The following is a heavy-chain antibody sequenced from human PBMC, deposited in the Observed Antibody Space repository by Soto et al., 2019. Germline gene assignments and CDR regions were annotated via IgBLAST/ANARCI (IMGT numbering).Heavy chain of an antibody. V-gene: IGHV4-34*01. CDR1: GRLYSDYY. CDR2: IHHSGAT. CDR3: ANDYGDYRNDAFDI. J-gene: IGHJ3*02. Sequence: SETLSLTSDSSGRLYSDYYWSWIRQAPGKGLEWIGEIHHSGATNYNPSLKSRVTITLDRSVNQFTLSLSSMTAADAAVYYCANDYGDYRNDAFDIWSPGTRVT. D-gene: IGHD4-17*01.